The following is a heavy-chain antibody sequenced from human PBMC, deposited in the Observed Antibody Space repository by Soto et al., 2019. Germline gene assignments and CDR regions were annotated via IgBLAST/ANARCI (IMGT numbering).Heavy chain of an antibody. D-gene: IGHD3-9*01. CDR3: AKISGIDWAQGAFDI. Sequence: GGFLRLSCAASGFTFSSYAMSWVRQAPGKGLEWVSAISGSGGSTYYADSVKGRFTISRDNSKNTLYLQMNSLRAEDTAVYYWAKISGIDWAQGAFDIWGQGTMVTVSS. CDR2: ISGSGGST. V-gene: IGHV3-23*01. J-gene: IGHJ3*02. CDR1: GFTFSSYA.